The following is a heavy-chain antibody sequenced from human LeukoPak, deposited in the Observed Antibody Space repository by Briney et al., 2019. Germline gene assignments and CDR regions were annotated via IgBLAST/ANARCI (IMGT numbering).Heavy chain of an antibody. Sequence: GGSLRLSCAASGFTFSSYAMSWVRQAPGKGLEWVSSISASGGGTYYADSVKGRFTISRDNSKNTLYLQMNSLRAEDTAVYYCAKTIVSGGWYLDYWGQGTLVTVSS. CDR2: ISASGGGT. CDR3: AKTIVSGGWYLDY. V-gene: IGHV3-23*01. D-gene: IGHD3-10*01. CDR1: GFTFSSYA. J-gene: IGHJ4*02.